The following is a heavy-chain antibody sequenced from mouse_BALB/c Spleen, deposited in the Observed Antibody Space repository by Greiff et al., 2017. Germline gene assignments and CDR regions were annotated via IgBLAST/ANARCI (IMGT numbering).Heavy chain of an antibody. V-gene: IGHV5-4*02. CDR3: ARVYRYDVSYAMDY. J-gene: IGHJ4*01. CDR2: ISDGGSYT. CDR1: GFTFSDYY. Sequence: EVQLVESGGGLVKPGGSLKLSCAASGFTFSDYYMYWVRQTPEKRLEWVATISDGGSYTYYPDSVKGRFTISRDNAKNNLYLQMSSLKSEDTAMYYCARVYRYDVSYAMDYWGQGTSVTVSS. D-gene: IGHD2-14*01.